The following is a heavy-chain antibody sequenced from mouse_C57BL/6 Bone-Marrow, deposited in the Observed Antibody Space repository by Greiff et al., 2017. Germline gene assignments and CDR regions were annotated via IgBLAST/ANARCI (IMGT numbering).Heavy chain of an antibody. CDR1: GYTFTSYW. V-gene: IGHV1-52*01. Sequence: QVQLQQPGAELVRPGSSVKLSCKASGYTFTSYWMHWVKQRPIQGLEWIGNIDPSDSETHYNQKFKDKATLTVDKSSSTAYMQLSSLTSEDSAVYYCAYSSGPAWFAYWGQGTLVTVSA. D-gene: IGHD3-2*02. CDR3: AYSSGPAWFAY. CDR2: IDPSDSET. J-gene: IGHJ3*01.